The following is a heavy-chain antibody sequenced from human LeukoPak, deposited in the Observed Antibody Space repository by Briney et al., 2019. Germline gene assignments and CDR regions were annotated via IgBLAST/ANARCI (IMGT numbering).Heavy chain of an antibody. Sequence: GGSLRLSCAASGFTLSNYWMNWVRQAPGKGLEWVATIKQDGSEKYYVDSVKGRFTISRDNGKNSLYLQMNSLRAEDTAVYYCATEDYYSYYIDVWGKGTTVTVSS. CDR1: GFTLSNYW. CDR2: IKQDGSEK. CDR3: ATEDYYSYYIDV. V-gene: IGHV3-7*01. J-gene: IGHJ6*03.